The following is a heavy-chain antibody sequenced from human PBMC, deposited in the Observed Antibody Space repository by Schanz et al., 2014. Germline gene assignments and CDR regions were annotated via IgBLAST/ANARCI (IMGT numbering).Heavy chain of an antibody. CDR2: INPIGGST. Sequence: QGQLVQSGPEVKEPGASVKVSCEASRYTFNTYGLNWVRQAPGQGLEWMGIINPIGGSTTYAQKFRGAVTLTTDTSTDTAYLELTSLRSEDTAVYYCAREVGLYDRGWFDPWGQGTLVTVSS. D-gene: IGHD3-22*01. CDR3: AREVGLYDRGWFDP. J-gene: IGHJ5*02. V-gene: IGHV1-46*02. CDR1: RYTFNTYG.